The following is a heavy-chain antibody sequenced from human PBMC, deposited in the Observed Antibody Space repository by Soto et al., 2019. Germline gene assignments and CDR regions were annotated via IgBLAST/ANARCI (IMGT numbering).Heavy chain of an antibody. Sequence: GGSLRLSRAASGFTFDDYAMHWVRQAPGKGLEWVSGISWNRGSIGYADSVKGRFTISRDNAKNSLYLQMNSLRAEDTALYYCAKAIPSRYRSGGSCYLGGHYYGMDVWSQGTTVTVSS. CDR2: ISWNRGSI. V-gene: IGHV3-9*01. J-gene: IGHJ6*02. CDR3: AKAIPSRYRSGGSCYLGGHYYGMDV. CDR1: GFTFDDYA. D-gene: IGHD2-15*01.